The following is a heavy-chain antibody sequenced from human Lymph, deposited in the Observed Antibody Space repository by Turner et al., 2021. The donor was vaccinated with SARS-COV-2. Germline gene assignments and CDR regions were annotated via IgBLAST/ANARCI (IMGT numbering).Heavy chain of an antibody. V-gene: IGHV3-43*02. CDR2: ISGDGGST. CDR1: GFTFDDYA. J-gene: IGHJ4*02. D-gene: IGHD5-12*01. CDR3: AKEGLSGRRLQFVPYFAY. Sequence: EVHLVESGGGVVQPGGSLRLSCAASGFTFDDYAMHWVRQAQGKGLEWVYLISGDGGSTYYADSVKGRFTISRDDSKNSLYLQINSLRTEDTALYYCAKEGLSGRRLQFVPYFAYWGQGTLVSVSS.